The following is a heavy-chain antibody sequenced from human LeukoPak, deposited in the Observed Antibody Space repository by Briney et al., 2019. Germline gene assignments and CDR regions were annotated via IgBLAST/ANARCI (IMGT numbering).Heavy chain of an antibody. CDR1: GGSINSSSYY. CDR3: ARRFAPSRNDAFDI. V-gene: IGHV4-39*01. Sequence: SETLSLTCTVSGGSINSSSYYWGWIRQPPGKGLEWIGTIYYSGSTYYNPSLKSRVTISVDTSKNQFSLKLSSVTASDTAVYYCARRFAPSRNDAFDIWGQGTMVTVSS. J-gene: IGHJ3*02. D-gene: IGHD3-10*01. CDR2: IYYSGST.